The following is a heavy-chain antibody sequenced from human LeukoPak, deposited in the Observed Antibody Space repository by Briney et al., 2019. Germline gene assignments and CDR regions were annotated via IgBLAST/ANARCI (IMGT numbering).Heavy chain of an antibody. Sequence: QPGGSLTLSCAVSGFTSSTAWLTWVRQAPGKGLEWVADMGQDGSDKYYVDSVKGRFTISRDNAKNSLYLQMNSLRAEDTAVYYCARVGVLRFLEWSNYYYMDVWGKGTTVTVSS. J-gene: IGHJ6*03. CDR3: ARVGVLRFLEWSNYYYMDV. CDR1: GFTSSTAW. D-gene: IGHD3-3*01. V-gene: IGHV3-7*01. CDR2: MGQDGSDK.